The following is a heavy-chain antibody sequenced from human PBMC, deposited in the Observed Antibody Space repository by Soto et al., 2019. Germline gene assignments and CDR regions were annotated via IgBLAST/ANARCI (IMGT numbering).Heavy chain of an antibody. CDR2: TGGGGGSR. J-gene: IGHJ4*02. CDR3: AKARPGFDY. D-gene: IGHD2-8*02. V-gene: IGHV3-23*01. CDR1: GFTFSSYA. Sequence: HPGGSLRLSCAASGFTFSSYAMSWVRQAPGKGLEWVSATGGGGGSRYYADSVKGRFTISRDNSKNTLYLQMNSLRAEDTAVYYCAKARPGFDYWGQGTLVTVSS.